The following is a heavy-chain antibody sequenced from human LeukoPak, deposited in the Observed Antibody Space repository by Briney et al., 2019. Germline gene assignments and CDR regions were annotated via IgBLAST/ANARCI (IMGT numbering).Heavy chain of an antibody. J-gene: IGHJ5*02. CDR3: ARADSGSIQLCNWFDP. V-gene: IGHV3-7*03. CDR1: RFTFSSYC. CDR2: IKQDGSEK. D-gene: IGHD1-26*01. Sequence: PGGSLRLSCADTRFTFSSYCMSWVRQAPGKGLEWVANIKQDGSEKYYVDSVKGRFTISRDNAKNSLYLQMNSLRAEDTAVYYCARADSGSIQLCNWFDPWGQGTLVTVSS.